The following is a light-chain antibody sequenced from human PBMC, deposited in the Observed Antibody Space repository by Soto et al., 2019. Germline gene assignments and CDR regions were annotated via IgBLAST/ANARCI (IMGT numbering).Light chain of an antibody. V-gene: IGKV3-15*01. CDR3: QQYNNWPPKYT. CDR1: QSVSSN. Sequence: EIVMTQSPATLCVSPGERATLSCRASQSVSSNLAWYHQKPGQAPRLLIYGASTRATGIPARFSGSGSGTEFTLTISSLQSEDFAVYYCQQYNNWPPKYTFGQGTKLEIK. CDR2: GAS. J-gene: IGKJ2*01.